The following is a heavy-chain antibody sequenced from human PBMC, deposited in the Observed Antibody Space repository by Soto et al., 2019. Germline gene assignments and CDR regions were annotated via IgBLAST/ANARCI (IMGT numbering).Heavy chain of an antibody. D-gene: IGHD1-1*01. Sequence: RLSWVLAGFTLSMYWMHWVRQLPGQSPFWVSRIIDEGTNTNYSYSGRSSSSIYRHNRKNTPYRQSNHLIPDDPAIYYYKRGPRAASSGRGGYWGQGTPVTVSS. CDR1: GFTLSMYW. CDR2: IIDEGTNT. CDR3: KRGPRAASSGRGGY. V-gene: IGHV3-74*01. J-gene: IGHJ4*02.